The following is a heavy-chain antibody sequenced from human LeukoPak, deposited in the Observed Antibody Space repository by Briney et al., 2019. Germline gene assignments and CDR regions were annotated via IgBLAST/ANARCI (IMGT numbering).Heavy chain of an antibody. CDR1: SDSISTSGYY. Sequence: SETLSLTCTVSSDSISTSGYYWGWIRQPPGKGLEWIGSVYYTGTTYYSPSLKSRVTISVDTSKNQFSLKMTSVTAADTAVYYCARPRKHDYYDMDVWGKGTTVTVSS. V-gene: IGHV4-39*01. CDR2: VYYTGTT. CDR3: ARPRKHDYYDMDV. J-gene: IGHJ6*03.